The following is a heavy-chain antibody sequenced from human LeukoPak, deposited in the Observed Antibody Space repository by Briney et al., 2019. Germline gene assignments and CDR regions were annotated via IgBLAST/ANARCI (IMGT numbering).Heavy chain of an antibody. J-gene: IGHJ4*02. CDR2: ISGSGGST. D-gene: IGHD2-2*01. Sequence: RSGGSLRLSCAASGFTFSSYAMSWVRQAPGKGLEWVSAISGSGGSTYYADSVKGRFTISRDNSKNTLYLQMNSLRAENTAVYYCAAQRGYCSSTSCYAVYFDYWGQGTLVTVSS. CDR1: GFTFSSYA. V-gene: IGHV3-23*01. CDR3: AAQRGYCSSTSCYAVYFDY.